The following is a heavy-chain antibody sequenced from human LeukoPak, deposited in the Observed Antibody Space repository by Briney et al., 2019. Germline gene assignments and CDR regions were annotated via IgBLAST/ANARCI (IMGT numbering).Heavy chain of an antibody. CDR2: IKQDGSEK. Sequence: GGSLRLSCAASGFTVSSNYMSWVRQAPGKGLEWVANIKQDGSEKNYVDSVKGRFTLSRDNAKNSLYLQMNSLRDEDTAVHYCAGGTGWLIDYWGQGSLVTVSS. V-gene: IGHV3-7*04. D-gene: IGHD2-8*02. CDR1: GFTVSSNY. J-gene: IGHJ4*02. CDR3: AGGTGWLIDY.